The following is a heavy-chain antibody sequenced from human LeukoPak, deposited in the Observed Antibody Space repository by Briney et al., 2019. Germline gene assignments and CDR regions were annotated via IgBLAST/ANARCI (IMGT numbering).Heavy chain of an antibody. Sequence: GGSLRLSCAASGFTFSNYWMSWVRQAPGRGLEWVANIKHDGSEKYYVDSVKGRFTISRDNAKNSLYLQMNSLRAEDTAVYYCARGTTMSANWFDPWGQGTLVTVSS. CDR2: IKHDGSEK. J-gene: IGHJ5*02. CDR3: ARGTTMSANWFDP. V-gene: IGHV3-7*03. D-gene: IGHD1-1*01. CDR1: GFTFSNYW.